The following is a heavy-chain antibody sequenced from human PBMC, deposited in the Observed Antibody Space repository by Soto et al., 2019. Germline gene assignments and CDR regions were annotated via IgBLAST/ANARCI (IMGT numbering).Heavy chain of an antibody. J-gene: IGHJ5*02. CDR2: INHSGST. V-gene: IGHV4-34*01. CDR3: ARGQGFSNWFDP. D-gene: IGHD2-15*01. Sequence: SETLSLSCAVYGGSFSGYYWSWIRQPPGKGLEWIGEINHSGSTNYNPSLESRVTISVDTSKNQFSLKLSSVTAADTAVYYCARGQGFSNWFDPWGQGTLVTVSS. CDR1: GGSFSGYY.